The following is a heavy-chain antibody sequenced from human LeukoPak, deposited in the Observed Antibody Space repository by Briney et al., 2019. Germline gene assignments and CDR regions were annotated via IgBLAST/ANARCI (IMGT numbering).Heavy chain of an antibody. Sequence: PSETRSFTGTVLDAAISSGGYPWSGIRQHPGKGLEWIGYIYYSGSTYYNPSLKSRVTISVDTSKNQFSLKLSSVTAADTAVYYCARDLRAVGFDYWGQGTLVTVSS. CDR2: IYYSGST. J-gene: IGHJ4*02. D-gene: IGHD6-19*01. CDR3: ARDLRAVGFDY. V-gene: IGHV4-31*02. CDR1: DAAISSGGYP.